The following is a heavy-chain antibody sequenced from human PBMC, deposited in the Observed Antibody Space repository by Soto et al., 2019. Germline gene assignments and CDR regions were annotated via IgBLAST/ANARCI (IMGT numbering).Heavy chain of an antibody. J-gene: IGHJ4*02. Sequence: SVTLSLTCTVSGVSISNYYWSWIRQPAGKGLEWIGRLSTSGNTNYNPSLKSRVTMSLDTSKNQFSLMLNSVTAADTAVYYCRRDFDYWGQGTLVTVSS. D-gene: IGHD6-6*01. CDR3: RRDFDY. V-gene: IGHV4-4*07. CDR2: LSTSGNT. CDR1: GVSISNYY.